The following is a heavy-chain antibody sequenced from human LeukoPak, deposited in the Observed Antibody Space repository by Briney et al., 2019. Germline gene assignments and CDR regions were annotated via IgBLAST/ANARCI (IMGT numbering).Heavy chain of an antibody. CDR1: GFTFSSYS. V-gene: IGHV3-21*01. CDR2: ISSSSSYI. CDR3: ARASLAAAAAVDY. D-gene: IGHD6-13*01. Sequence: GGSLRLSCAASGFTFSSYSMNWVRQAPGKGLEWVSSISSSSSYIYYADSVKGRFTISRDNAKNSLYLQMDSLRAEDTAVYYCARASLAAAAAVDYWGQGTLVTVSS. J-gene: IGHJ4*02.